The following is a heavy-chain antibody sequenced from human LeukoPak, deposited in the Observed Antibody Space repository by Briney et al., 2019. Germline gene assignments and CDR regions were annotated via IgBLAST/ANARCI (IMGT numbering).Heavy chain of an antibody. CDR2: MNPNSGNT. D-gene: IGHD3-10*01. CDR1: GGTLSSYD. CDR3: ARGYSGSYYI. Sequence: ASVKVSCKASGGTLSSYDINWVRQATGQGLEWMGWMNPNSGNTGYAQKFQGRVTITRNTSISTAYMELSSLRSEDTAVYYCARGYSGSYYIWGQGSLVSVSS. V-gene: IGHV1-8*03. J-gene: IGHJ4*02.